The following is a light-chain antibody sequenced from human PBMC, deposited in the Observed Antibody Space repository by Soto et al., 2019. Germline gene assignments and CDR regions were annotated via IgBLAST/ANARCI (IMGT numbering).Light chain of an antibody. V-gene: IGLV1-44*01. Sequence: QSVLTQPPSASGTPGQRVTISCSGSSSNIGSNTVNWYQQLPGTAPKVLIYSNNQRPSGVPDRFSGSKSGTSASLAISGLQSEDVAHYYCAAWDASVNGHVVFGGGTKVTVL. CDR3: AAWDASVNGHVV. CDR1: SSNIGSNT. CDR2: SNN. J-gene: IGLJ2*01.